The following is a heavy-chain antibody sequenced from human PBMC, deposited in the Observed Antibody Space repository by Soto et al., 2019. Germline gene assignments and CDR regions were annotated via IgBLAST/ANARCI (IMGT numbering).Heavy chain of an antibody. CDR1: GGTFSSYA. D-gene: IGHD5-18*01. CDR2: IIPIFGTA. CDR3: ARVSGSGYSLRGWFDP. Sequence: GASVKVSCKASGGTFSSYAISWVRQAPGQGLEWMGGIIPIFGTANYAQKFQGRVTITADESTSTAYMELSSLRSEDTAVYYCARVSGSGYSLRGWFDPWGQGTLVTVSS. J-gene: IGHJ5*02. V-gene: IGHV1-69*13.